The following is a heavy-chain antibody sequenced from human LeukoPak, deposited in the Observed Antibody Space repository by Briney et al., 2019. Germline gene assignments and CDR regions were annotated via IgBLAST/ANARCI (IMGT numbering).Heavy chain of an antibody. J-gene: IGHJ6*02. CDR3: AKDRGQWLVPYYYGMDV. D-gene: IGHD6-19*01. CDR2: ISYDGSNQ. CDR1: GFTFSSYG. V-gene: IGHV3-30*18. Sequence: GGSLRLSCAASGFTFSSYGMHWVRQAPGKGLEWVAVISYDGSNQYYADSVKGRFTISRDNSKNTLYLQMNSLRAEDTAVYYCAKDRGQWLVPYYYGMDVWGQGTTVTVSS.